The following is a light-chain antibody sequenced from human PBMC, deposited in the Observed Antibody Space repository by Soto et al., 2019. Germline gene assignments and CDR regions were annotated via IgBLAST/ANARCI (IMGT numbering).Light chain of an antibody. CDR2: RSS. CDR1: QSISTY. J-gene: IGKJ2*01. V-gene: IGKV1-39*01. Sequence: DIQMTQSPSSLSASVGDRVTMSCRASQSISTYLNWSQQKPGKAPRHLIFRSSNLQSGVPSRFSGGGTGTEFTLTINSLQPEDLAIYFCHQSYTTPYTFGQGTKVE. CDR3: HQSYTTPYT.